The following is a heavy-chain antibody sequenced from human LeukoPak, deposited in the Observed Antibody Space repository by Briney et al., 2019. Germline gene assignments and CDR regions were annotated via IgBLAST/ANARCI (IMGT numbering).Heavy chain of an antibody. V-gene: IGHV4-34*01. CDR2: INHSGST. D-gene: IGHD3-22*01. Sequence: PSETLSLTCAVYGGSFSGYYWSWIRQPPGKGLEWIGEINHSGSTNYNPSLESRVTISVDASKNQFSLNLSSVTAAHTAVYYCARASQYYYDSSGYPLFDYWGQGTLVTVSS. J-gene: IGHJ4*02. CDR1: GGSFSGYY. CDR3: ARASQYYYDSSGYPLFDY.